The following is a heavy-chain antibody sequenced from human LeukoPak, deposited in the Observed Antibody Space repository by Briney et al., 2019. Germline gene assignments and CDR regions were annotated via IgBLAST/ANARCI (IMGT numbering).Heavy chain of an antibody. Sequence: GGSLRLSCAASGFMFSNYAMSWVRQAPGKGLERASAITASGGDTFSADPVKGRFTISRDSAKNTLYLQMNSLRVEDTAVYYCARDFNDFWSAYYAWGQGTLVTVSS. J-gene: IGHJ4*02. D-gene: IGHD3-3*01. V-gene: IGHV3-23*01. CDR3: ARDFNDFWSAYYA. CDR2: ITASGGDT. CDR1: GFMFSNYA.